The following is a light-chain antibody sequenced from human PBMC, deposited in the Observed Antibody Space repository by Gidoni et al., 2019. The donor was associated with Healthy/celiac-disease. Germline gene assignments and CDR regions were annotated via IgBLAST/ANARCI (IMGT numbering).Light chain of an antibody. Sequence: EIVLTQSPATLSLSPGERATLSCRASQSVSSYLAWYQQKPGQAPRLLIYDASTRATSIPARFSGSGSGTDFTLTISSLEPEDFAVYYCQQRSNWPPSLTFGQGTKVEIK. CDR1: QSVSSY. CDR2: DAS. V-gene: IGKV3-11*01. J-gene: IGKJ1*01. CDR3: QQRSNWPPSLT.